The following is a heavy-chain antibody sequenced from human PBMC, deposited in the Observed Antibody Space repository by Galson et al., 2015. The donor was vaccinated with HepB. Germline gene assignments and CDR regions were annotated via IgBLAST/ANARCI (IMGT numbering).Heavy chain of an antibody. D-gene: IGHD6-19*01. Sequence: SLRLSCAASGFTFGGYTMTGVRQAPGKGLEWISSITRSSTFIYDPDSVKGRFTISRDNAKNALYLQMKSLRADDTAVYYCARDGYSIGKSFDYWGRGTLVAVSS. CDR1: GFTFGGYT. CDR3: ARDGYSIGKSFDY. V-gene: IGHV3-21*01. CDR2: ITRSSTFI. J-gene: IGHJ4*02.